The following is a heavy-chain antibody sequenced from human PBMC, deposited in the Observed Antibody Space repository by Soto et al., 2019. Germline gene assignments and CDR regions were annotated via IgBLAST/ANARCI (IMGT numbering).Heavy chain of an antibody. Sequence: GASVKVSCKASGYTFTSYGISWARQAPGQGLEWMGWISAYNGNTNYAQKLQGRVTMTTGTSTSTAYMELRSLRSDDTAVYYCARDILWWRSDAFDIWGQGTMVTVSS. D-gene: IGHD2-21*01. CDR2: ISAYNGNT. CDR3: ARDILWWRSDAFDI. V-gene: IGHV1-18*01. J-gene: IGHJ3*02. CDR1: GYTFTSYG.